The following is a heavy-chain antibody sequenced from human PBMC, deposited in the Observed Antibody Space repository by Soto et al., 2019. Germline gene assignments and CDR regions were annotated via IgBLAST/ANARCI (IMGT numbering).Heavy chain of an antibody. Sequence: EVQLAESGGGLAQPGGSLRLSCAASGFTLSGCAMDWVHQAPGKGLEYVSGISSNGVGTYYANSVQGRFTISRDNSKNTVYLQMGSLRPEDMAVYYCARRARPDFYYMDVWGKGTTVTVSS. CDR3: ARRARPDFYYMDV. CDR2: ISSNGVGT. V-gene: IGHV3-64*01. J-gene: IGHJ6*03. D-gene: IGHD6-6*01. CDR1: GFTLSGCA.